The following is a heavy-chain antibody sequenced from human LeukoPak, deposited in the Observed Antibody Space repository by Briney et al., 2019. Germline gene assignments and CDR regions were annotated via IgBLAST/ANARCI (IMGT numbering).Heavy chain of an antibody. D-gene: IGHD2-15*01. CDR2: INHSGST. V-gene: IGHV4-34*01. Sequence: SETLPLTCAVYGGSFRGYYWSWIRQPPGKGLEWIGEINHSGSTNYNPPLNSRGTISVATSKNQFSLKLSSVTAADTAVYYCAREPPPINCSGGSCYRGLFDYWGQGTLVTVSS. J-gene: IGHJ4*02. CDR3: AREPPPINCSGGSCYRGLFDY. CDR1: GGSFRGYY.